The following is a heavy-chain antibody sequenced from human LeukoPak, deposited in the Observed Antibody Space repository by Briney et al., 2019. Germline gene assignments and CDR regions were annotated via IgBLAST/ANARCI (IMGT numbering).Heavy chain of an antibody. CDR3: ARDLRRGPFDY. CDR2: IYHSGST. Sequence: PSETLSLTCTVSGYSISSGYYWGWIRQPPGKGLEWIGSIYHSGSTYYNPSLKSRVTISVDTSKNQFSLKLSSVTAADTAVYYCARDLRRGPFDYWGQGTLVTVSS. CDR1: GYSISSGYY. V-gene: IGHV4-38-2*02. D-gene: IGHD5-24*01. J-gene: IGHJ4*02.